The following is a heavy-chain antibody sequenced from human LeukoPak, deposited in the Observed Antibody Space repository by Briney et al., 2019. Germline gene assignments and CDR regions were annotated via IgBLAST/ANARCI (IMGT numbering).Heavy chain of an antibody. CDR1: GYTFTSFG. J-gene: IGHJ4*02. V-gene: IGHV1-18*01. CDR2: ISAYNANT. D-gene: IGHD5-24*01. CDR3: ARGAARMVEIATIISFEY. Sequence: ASVKVSCKASGYTFTSFGISWVRQAPGQGLEWMGWISAYNANTNFAQNLQGRVTMTTDTSASTAYMELRSLRAEDTAVYYCARGAARMVEIATIISFEYWGQGTLVTVSS.